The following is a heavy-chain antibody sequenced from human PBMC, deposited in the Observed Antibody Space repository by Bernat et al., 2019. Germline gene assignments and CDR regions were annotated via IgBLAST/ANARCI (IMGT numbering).Heavy chain of an antibody. D-gene: IGHD3-22*01. J-gene: IGHJ4*02. CDR1: GGSISSSSYY. CDR2: IYYSGST. V-gene: IGHV4-39*01. CDR3: ARSNGGSGYPGRIDY. Sequence: QLQLQESGPGLVKPSETLSLTRTVSGGSISSSSYYWGWIRQPPGKGLEWIGSIYYSGSTYYNPSRKCRVTISVDTSKSQFSLKLGSVTAADTAVYYCARSNGGSGYPGRIDYWGQGTLVTVSS.